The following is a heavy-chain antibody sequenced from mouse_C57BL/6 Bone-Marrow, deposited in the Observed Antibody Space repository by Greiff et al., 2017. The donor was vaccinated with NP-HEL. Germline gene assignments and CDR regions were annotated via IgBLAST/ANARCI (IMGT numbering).Heavy chain of an antibody. CDR1: GFTFSDYY. D-gene: IGHD4-1*01. CDR2: INYDGSST. V-gene: IGHV5-16*01. CDR3: AREGGTNWYYFDY. Sequence: EVQLVESEGGLVQPGSSMKLSCTASGFTFSDYYMAWVRQVPEKGLEWVANINYDGSSTYYLDSLKSRFIISRDNAKNILYLQMSSLKSEDTATYYCAREGGTNWYYFDYWGQGTTLTVSS. J-gene: IGHJ2*01.